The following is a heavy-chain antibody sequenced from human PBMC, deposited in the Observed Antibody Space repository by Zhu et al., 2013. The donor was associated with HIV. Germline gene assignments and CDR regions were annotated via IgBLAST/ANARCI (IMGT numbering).Heavy chain of an antibody. J-gene: IGHJ5*02. D-gene: IGHD1-26*01. V-gene: IGHV1-2*02. Sequence: QVHLVQSETEVKKVGASVKVSCKASGYSFSDHHIHWVRQAPGQGLEWMGWINPKSGDSKYEQKFQGRVTMTRDTAISTVYMEVSSLRSDDTAMYYCARGLRSGTYYNCLDPWGQGTLVTSPQ. CDR3: ARGLRSGTYYNCLDP. CDR1: GYSFSDHH. CDR2: INPKSGDS.